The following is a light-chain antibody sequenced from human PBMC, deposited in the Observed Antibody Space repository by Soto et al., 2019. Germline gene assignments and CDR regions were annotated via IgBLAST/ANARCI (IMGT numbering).Light chain of an antibody. Sequence: IVMTQSPATLSVSPGARATLSCRASQSVGSNLAWYQQKPGQAPRLLLYRTSTRATGIPARFSGSGSGTEFTLTISSLQYEDSAVYYCLQNNSWYSFGQGTKLEIK. CDR1: QSVGSN. J-gene: IGKJ2*03. CDR2: RTS. V-gene: IGKV3-15*01. CDR3: LQNNSWYS.